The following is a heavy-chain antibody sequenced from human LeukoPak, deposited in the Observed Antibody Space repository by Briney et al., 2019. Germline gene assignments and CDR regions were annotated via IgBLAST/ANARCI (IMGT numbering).Heavy chain of an antibody. D-gene: IGHD6-13*01. Sequence: SQTLSLTCTVSGGSISSGGYYWSWIRQHPGKGLEWIGYIYYSGSTYYNPSLKSRVTMSVDTSKNQFSLKLSSVTAADTAVYYCARESFIAAAGPIFDYWGQGTLVTVSS. CDR3: ARESFIAAAGPIFDY. CDR1: GGSISSGGYY. CDR2: IYYSGST. J-gene: IGHJ4*02. V-gene: IGHV4-31*03.